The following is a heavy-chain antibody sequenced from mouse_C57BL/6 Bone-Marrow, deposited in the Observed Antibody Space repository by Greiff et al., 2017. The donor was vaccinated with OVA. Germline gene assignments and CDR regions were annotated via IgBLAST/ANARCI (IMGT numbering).Heavy chain of an antibody. J-gene: IGHJ3*01. CDR3: ASAVFAY. Sequence: QVQLQQPGAELVKPGASVKLSCKASGYTFTSYWMQWVKQRPGQGLEWIGEIDPSDSYTNYNQKFKGKATVTVDTSSSTAYMQLNRLTSEDSAVYYSASAVFAYWGRGTLVTVSA. CDR1: GYTFTSYW. V-gene: IGHV1-50*01. CDR2: IDPSDSYT.